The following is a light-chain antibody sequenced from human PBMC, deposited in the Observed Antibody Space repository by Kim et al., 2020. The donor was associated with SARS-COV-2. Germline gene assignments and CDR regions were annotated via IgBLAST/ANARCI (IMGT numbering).Light chain of an antibody. CDR3: QQYGSSST. V-gene: IGKV3-20*01. CDR2: GAS. CDR1: QSVSSNY. Sequence: EIVLTQSPGTLSLSPGERVTLSCRASQSVSSNYLAWYQQKPGQAPRLLIYGASSRATGIPDRFSGSGSGTDFTLTISRLEPEDFAVYYCQQYGSSSTFGQGTKLEI. J-gene: IGKJ2*02.